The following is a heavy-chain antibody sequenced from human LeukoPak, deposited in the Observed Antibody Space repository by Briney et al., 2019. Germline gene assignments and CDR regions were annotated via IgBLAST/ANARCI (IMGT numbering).Heavy chain of an antibody. CDR3: ARGGRQWLQSWGFDY. CDR2: IIPIFGKA. D-gene: IGHD5-12*01. Sequence: SVTVSCKASGGTFSRYDISWVRQAPGQGLEWMGGIIPIFGKAKYAQKFQGRVTITAHESSSTAYMELSSLRSEDTSVYYCARGGRQWLQSWGFDYWGQGTLVTVSS. J-gene: IGHJ4*02. CDR1: GGTFSRYD. V-gene: IGHV1-69*13.